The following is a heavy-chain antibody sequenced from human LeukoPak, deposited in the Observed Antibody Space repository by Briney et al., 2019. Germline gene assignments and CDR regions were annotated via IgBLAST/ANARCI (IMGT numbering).Heavy chain of an antibody. J-gene: IGHJ3*02. CDR1: GFTFSSYS. CDR2: ISSSSSYI. V-gene: IGHV3-21*01. D-gene: IGHD3-22*01. CDR3: ARTYYYDSSGYYGAFDI. Sequence: GGSLRLSCAASGFTFSSYSMNWVRQAPGKGLEWVSSISSSSSYIYYADSVKGRFTISRDNAKNSLYLQMNRLRAEDTAVYYCARTYYYDSSGYYGAFDIWGQGTMVTVSS.